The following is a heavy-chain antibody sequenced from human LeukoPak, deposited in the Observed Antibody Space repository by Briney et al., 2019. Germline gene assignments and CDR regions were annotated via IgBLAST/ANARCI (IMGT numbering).Heavy chain of an antibody. CDR3: TRWAALEPWDY. V-gene: IGHV4-59*02. CDR2: VSYSGNT. Sequence: PSETLSLTCTVSGGSVSSYQWGWIRQPPGKGLEWIAYVSYSGNTNYNPSLRSRVTISIDTSKNQFSLRLSSVTAADTAVYYCTRWAALEPWDYWGQGTLVTVSS. CDR1: GGSVSSYQ. J-gene: IGHJ4*02. D-gene: IGHD1-1*01.